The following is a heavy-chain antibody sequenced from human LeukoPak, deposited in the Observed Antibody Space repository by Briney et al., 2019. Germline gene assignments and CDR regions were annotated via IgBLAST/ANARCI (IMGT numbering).Heavy chain of an antibody. CDR1: GFTFSSYG. D-gene: IGHD6-19*01. Sequence: GGTLRLSCAASGFTFSSYGMSWVRQAPGKGLEWVSAISGSGGSTYYADSVKGRFTISRDNSKNTLYLQMNSLRAEDTAVYYCARRSGIAVAGAFDYWGQGTLVTVSS. CDR3: ARRSGIAVAGAFDY. V-gene: IGHV3-23*01. CDR2: ISGSGGST. J-gene: IGHJ4*02.